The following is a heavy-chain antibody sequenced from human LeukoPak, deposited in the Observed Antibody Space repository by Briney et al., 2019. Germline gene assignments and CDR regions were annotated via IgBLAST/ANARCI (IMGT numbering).Heavy chain of an antibody. J-gene: IGHJ4*02. CDR3: ARGPAAAGFDY. CDR2: ISSSGSTI. CDR1: GFTFSSYA. Sequence: PGGSLRLSCAASGFTFSSYAMNWVRQAPGKGLEWVSYISSSGSTIYYADSVKGRFTISRDNAKNSLYLQMNSLRAEDTAVYYCARGPAAAGFDYWGQGTLVTVPS. V-gene: IGHV3-48*04. D-gene: IGHD6-13*01.